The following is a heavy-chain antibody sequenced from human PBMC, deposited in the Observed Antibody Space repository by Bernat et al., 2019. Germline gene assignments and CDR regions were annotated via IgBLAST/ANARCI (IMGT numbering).Heavy chain of an antibody. CDR1: GFTFSSYG. CDR2: ISYDGSNK. V-gene: IGHV3-30*18. J-gene: IGHJ6*02. D-gene: IGHD6-6*01. CDR3: AKDLKQLYYCYYSMDV. Sequence: QVQLVESGGGVVQPGRSLRLSCAASGFTFSSYGMHWVRQAPGKGLGWVAVISYDGSNKLYADAVEGRFTISRDNSKNTLYLQMNSLRAEDTAVYYCAKDLKQLYYCYYSMDVWGQGTTVTVSS.